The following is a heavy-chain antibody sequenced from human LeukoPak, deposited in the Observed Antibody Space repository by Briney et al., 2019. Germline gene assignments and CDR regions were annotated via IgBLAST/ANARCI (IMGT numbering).Heavy chain of an antibody. CDR1: GGSISSGDYY. V-gene: IGHV4-30-4*01. Sequence: SQTLSLTCTVSGGSISSGDYYWSWIRQPPGKGLEWLGYIYYSGSTYYNPSLKSRVTISVNTSKNQFSLKLSSETAADTAVYDCARARYAIDIWGQGTMVTVSS. J-gene: IGHJ3*02. CDR2: IYYSGST. CDR3: ARARYAIDI.